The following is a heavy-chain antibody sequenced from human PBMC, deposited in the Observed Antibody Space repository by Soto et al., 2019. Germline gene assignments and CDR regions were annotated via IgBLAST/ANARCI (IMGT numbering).Heavy chain of an antibody. D-gene: IGHD5-12*01. Sequence: QVQLVQSGAEVKKPGASVKVSCKASGYTFTSYAMHWVRQSPGQRLEWMGWINAGNGNTKYSQKFQGRVTITRDTSARTAYMELSSLRSEDTAVYYCASGGYSGYDFVRGAYDYGGQGTLVTVSS. CDR2: INAGNGNT. CDR1: GYTFTSYA. J-gene: IGHJ4*02. V-gene: IGHV1-3*01. CDR3: ASGGYSGYDFVRGAYDY.